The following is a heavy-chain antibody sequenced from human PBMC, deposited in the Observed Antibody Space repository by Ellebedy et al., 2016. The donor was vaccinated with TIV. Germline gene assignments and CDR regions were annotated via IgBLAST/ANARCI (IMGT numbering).Heavy chain of an antibody. CDR3: ARDATHDYSNYVWFYYYGMDV. J-gene: IGHJ6*02. V-gene: IGHV1-18*04. CDR2: ISAYNGNT. Sequence: ASVKVSCRASGYTFTGYYMHWVRQAPGQGLEWMGWISAYNGNTNYAQKFQGRVTMTTDTSTSTAYMELRSLRSDDTAVYYCARDATHDYSNYVWFYYYGMDVWGQGTTVTVSS. CDR1: GYTFTGYY. D-gene: IGHD4-11*01.